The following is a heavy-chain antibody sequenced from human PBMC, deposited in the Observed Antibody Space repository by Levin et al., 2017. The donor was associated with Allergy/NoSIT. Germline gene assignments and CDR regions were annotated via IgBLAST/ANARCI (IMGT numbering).Heavy chain of an antibody. D-gene: IGHD2-15*01. CDR1: STSFSFSGHS. CDR3: ARQWQYCHAATCRSIHDY. V-gene: IGHV4-34*01. Sequence: PSETLSLTCGVFSTSFSFSGHSWSWIRQSPGKGLEWIGEFNLSGSTNYNPSLKSRVSISVDAPKSQFSLHLASVTAADTAVYFCARQWQYCHAATCRSIHDYWAQGTLVIVSS. CDR2: FNLSGST. J-gene: IGHJ4*02.